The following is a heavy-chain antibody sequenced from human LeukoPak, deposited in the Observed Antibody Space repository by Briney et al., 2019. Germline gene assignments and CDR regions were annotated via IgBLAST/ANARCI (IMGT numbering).Heavy chain of an antibody. CDR1: GFTFSSFP. V-gene: IGHV3-23*01. D-gene: IGHD3-3*01. CDR3: GKLGPYDSWSDYCPREY. Sequence: GGSQTISCVASGFTFSSFPMTWVRGAPGKGLEWVSAITTNGGRTYYADSVEGRFTISRDNSKRTLYLQMDDLTVEDTAVYYCGKLGPYDSWSDYCPREYWSQGALVTVSS. CDR2: ITTNGGRT. J-gene: IGHJ4*02.